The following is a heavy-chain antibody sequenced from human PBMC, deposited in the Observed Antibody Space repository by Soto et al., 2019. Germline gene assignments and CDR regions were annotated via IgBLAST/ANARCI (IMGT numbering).Heavy chain of an antibody. D-gene: IGHD3-22*01. J-gene: IGHJ3*02. CDR2: ISGSGGST. Sequence: PGGSLRLSCAASGFTFSSYAMSWVRQAPGKGLEWVSAISGSGGSTYYADSVKGRFTISRDNSKNTLYLQMNSLRAEDTAVYYCAKPRTPDYYYSSGYHGNAFDIWGPGTMVT. CDR1: GFTFSSYA. V-gene: IGHV3-23*01. CDR3: AKPRTPDYYYSSGYHGNAFDI.